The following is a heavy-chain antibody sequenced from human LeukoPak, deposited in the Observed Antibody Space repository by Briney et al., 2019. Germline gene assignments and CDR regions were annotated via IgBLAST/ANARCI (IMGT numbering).Heavy chain of an antibody. J-gene: IGHJ3*01. CDR2: ISHDGSDK. CDR3: AREGVQTTVDAFDV. CDR1: GFTLKIYP. Sequence: GGSLRLSCAASGFTLKIYPMHWVRQAPGKGLEWLSVISHDGSDKNNADSVKGRFIISRDNSKNTIYLQLNSLRPEDTAMYHCAREGVQTTVDAFDVWGLGTMVIVSS. V-gene: IGHV3-30*04. D-gene: IGHD4-17*01.